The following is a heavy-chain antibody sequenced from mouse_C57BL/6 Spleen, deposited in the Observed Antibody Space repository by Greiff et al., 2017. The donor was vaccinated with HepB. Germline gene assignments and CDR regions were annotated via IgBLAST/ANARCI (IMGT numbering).Heavy chain of an antibody. CDR1: GYSFTDYN. Sequence: EVKVVDSGPELVKPGASVKISCKASGYSFTDYNMNWVKQSNGKSLEWIGVINPNYGTTSYNQKFKGKATLTVDQSSSTAYMQLNSLTSEDSAVYYCARGGTTAPFAYWGQGTLVTVSA. D-gene: IGHD1-2*01. V-gene: IGHV1-39*01. CDR2: INPNYGTT. J-gene: IGHJ3*01. CDR3: ARGGTTAPFAY.